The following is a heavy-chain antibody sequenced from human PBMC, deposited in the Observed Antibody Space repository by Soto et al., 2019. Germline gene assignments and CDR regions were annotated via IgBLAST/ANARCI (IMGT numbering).Heavy chain of an antibody. Sequence: QVQLVQSGAEVKKPGASVKVSCKASGYTFTSYGISWVRQAPGQGLEWMGWISVYNGNTNYAQKLQVRVTVTTDTSASTAYMEQRSLRSDHTSVYSCARDPWSGSYFLSSGLDPWGQGTLVTVSP. CDR1: GYTFTSYG. V-gene: IGHV1-18*01. D-gene: IGHD3-10*01. CDR2: ISVYNGNT. J-gene: IGHJ5*02. CDR3: ARDPWSGSYFLSSGLDP.